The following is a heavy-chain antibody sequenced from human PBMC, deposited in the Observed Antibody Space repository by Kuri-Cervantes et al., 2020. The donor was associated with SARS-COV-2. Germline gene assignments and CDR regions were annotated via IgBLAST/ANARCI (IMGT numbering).Heavy chain of an antibody. CDR2: ISYDGSNK. V-gene: IGHV3-30-3*01. D-gene: IGHD2-2*01. J-gene: IGHJ5*02. Sequence: GESLKISCAASGFTFSSYWMHWVRQAPGKGLEWVAVISYDGSNKYYADSVKGRFTISRDNSKNTLYLQMNSLRAEDTAVYYCATIAIVVVFNNWFDPWGQGTLVTVSS. CDR1: GFTFSSYW. CDR3: ATIAIVVVFNNWFDP.